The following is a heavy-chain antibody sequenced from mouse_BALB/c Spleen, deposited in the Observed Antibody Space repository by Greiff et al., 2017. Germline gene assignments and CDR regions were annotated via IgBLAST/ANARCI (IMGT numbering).Heavy chain of an antibody. CDR3: ARDDYDRGGYAMDY. V-gene: IGHV1-14*01. CDR1: GYTFTSYV. D-gene: IGHD2-4*01. CDR2: INPYNDGT. J-gene: IGHJ4*01. Sequence: QLQESGPELVKPGASVKMSCKASGYTFTSYVMHWVKQKPGQGLEWIGYINPYNDGTKYNEKFKGKATLTSDKSSSTAYMELSSLTSEDSAVYYCARDDYDRGGYAMDYWGQGTSVTVSS.